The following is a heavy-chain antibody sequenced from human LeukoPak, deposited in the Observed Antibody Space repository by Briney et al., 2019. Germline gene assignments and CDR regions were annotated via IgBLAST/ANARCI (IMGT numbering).Heavy chain of an antibody. CDR2: IYYSGST. CDR1: GGSISSSSYY. CDR3: ARDRYSSSWPMINWFDP. J-gene: IGHJ5*02. Sequence: SETLSLTCTVSGGSISSSSYYWGWIRQPPGKGLEWIGSIYYSGSTYYNPSLKSRVTISVDTSKNQFSLKLSSVTAADTAVYYCARDRYSSSWPMINWFDPWGQGTLVTVSS. D-gene: IGHD6-13*01. V-gene: IGHV4-39*07.